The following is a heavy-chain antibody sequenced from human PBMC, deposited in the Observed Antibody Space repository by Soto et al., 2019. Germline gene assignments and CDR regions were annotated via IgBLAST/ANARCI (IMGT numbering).Heavy chain of an antibody. CDR2: FYNTGST. CDR1: GDSISSGSHY. J-gene: IGHJ4*02. V-gene: IGHV4-39*01. D-gene: IGHD3-10*01. CDR3: VGRVIRGPNFDY. Sequence: SETLSLTCTVSGDSISSGSHYWGWIRQSPAKGLEWIGSFYNTGSTYYNPSLKSRVTISVETSKNQFSLQLTTVTAADTAVYYCVGRVIRGPNFDYWGQGAQVTVSS.